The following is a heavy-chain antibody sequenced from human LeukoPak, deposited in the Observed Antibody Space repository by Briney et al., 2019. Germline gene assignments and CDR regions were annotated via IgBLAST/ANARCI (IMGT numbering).Heavy chain of an antibody. CDR2: IWYDGSNK. J-gene: IGHJ4*02. D-gene: IGHD3-22*01. V-gene: IGHV3-33*06. CDR1: GFTFSSYG. Sequence: GGSLRLSCAASGFTFSSYGMHWVRQAPGKGLEWVAVIWYDGSNKYYADSVKGRFTISRDNSKNTLYLQMNSLRAEDTAVYYCAKGPGLGGYYYDSSGYPSWGQGTLVTVSS. CDR3: AKGPGLGGYYYDSSGYPS.